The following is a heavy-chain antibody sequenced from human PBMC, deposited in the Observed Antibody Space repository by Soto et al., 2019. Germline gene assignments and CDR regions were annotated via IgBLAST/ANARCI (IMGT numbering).Heavy chain of an antibody. D-gene: IGHD2-15*01. CDR1: GGSISSYY. V-gene: IGHV4-59*01. CDR2: IYYSGST. CDR3: AGDRVGFDP. J-gene: IGHJ5*02. Sequence: QVQLQESGPGLVKPSETLSLTCTVSGGSISSYYWSWIRQPPGKGLEWIGYIYYSGSTNYNPSLNSRVTTSVDTSKRQFSLKLSSVTAADTAVYYCAGDRVGFDPWGQGTLVTVSS.